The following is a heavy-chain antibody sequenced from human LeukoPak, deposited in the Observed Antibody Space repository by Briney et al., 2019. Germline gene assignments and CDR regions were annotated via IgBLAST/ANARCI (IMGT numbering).Heavy chain of an antibody. J-gene: IGHJ6*02. D-gene: IGHD3-3*01. V-gene: IGHV1-69*13. CDR2: IIPIFGTA. CDR3: AVQYYDFWSGDSYYYYGMDV. CDR1: GGTFSSYA. Sequence: SVKVSCKASGGTFSSYAISWVRQAPGQGLEWMGGIIPIFGTANYAQKFQGRVTITADESTSTAYMELSSLRSEDTAVYYCAVQYYDFWSGDSYYYYGMDVWGQGTTVTVSS.